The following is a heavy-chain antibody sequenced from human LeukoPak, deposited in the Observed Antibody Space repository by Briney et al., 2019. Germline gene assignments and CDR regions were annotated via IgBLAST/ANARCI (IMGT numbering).Heavy chain of an antibody. V-gene: IGHV4-30-4*08. CDR1: GGSISSSSYY. D-gene: IGHD2-15*01. CDR2: IYYSGST. Sequence: SETLSLTCTVSGGSISSSSYYWGWIRQPPGKGLEWIGYIYYSGSTYYNPSLKSRVTISVDTSKNQFSLKLSSVTAADTAVYYCARDLVAGGLPGVFDWVDPWGQGTLVTVSS. J-gene: IGHJ5*02. CDR3: ARDLVAGGLPGVFDWVDP.